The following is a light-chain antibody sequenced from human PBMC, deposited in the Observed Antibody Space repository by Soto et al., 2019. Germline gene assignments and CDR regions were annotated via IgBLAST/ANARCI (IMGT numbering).Light chain of an antibody. V-gene: IGKV1-12*01. CDR3: QQAHTFPWT. Sequence: DIQLTQSPSSVSASVGDRVTITCRASQDISTRLAWYQQKPGTAPKLLIYAASTSGSGVPSRFSGSGSGTDFSHTVSSLQSEDFATYFYQQAHTFPWTFGQGTKVDIK. CDR2: AAS. CDR1: QDISTR. J-gene: IGKJ1*01.